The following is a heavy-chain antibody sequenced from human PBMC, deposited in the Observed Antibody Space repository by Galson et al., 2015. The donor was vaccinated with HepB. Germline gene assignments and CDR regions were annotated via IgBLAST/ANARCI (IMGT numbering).Heavy chain of an antibody. V-gene: IGHV5-10-1*01. CDR2: IEPSDSYT. CDR3: AHAHLYGDYAPFDY. CDR1: GYSFTSYW. Sequence: VKKPGESLRISCKGSGYSFTSYWITWVRQMPGKGLEWMGRIEPSDSYTNYSPSFQGHVTISGDKSISTAYLQWSSLKASDTAMYYCAHAHLYGDYAPFDYWGQGAQVTVSS. J-gene: IGHJ4*02. D-gene: IGHD4-17*01.